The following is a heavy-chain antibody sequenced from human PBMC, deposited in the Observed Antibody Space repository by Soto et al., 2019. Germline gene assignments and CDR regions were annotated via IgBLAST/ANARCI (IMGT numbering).Heavy chain of an antibody. V-gene: IGHV3-13*01. J-gene: IGHJ4*02. CDR1: GFTFSSYD. CDR2: IGTAGDT. Sequence: GGSLRLSCAASGFTFSSYDMHWVRQATGKGLEWVSAIGTAGDTYYPGSVKGRFTISRENAKNSLYLQMNSLRARDTAVYYCARARSSGSYYFDYWGQGTLVTVSS. CDR3: ARARSSGSYYFDY. D-gene: IGHD6-19*01.